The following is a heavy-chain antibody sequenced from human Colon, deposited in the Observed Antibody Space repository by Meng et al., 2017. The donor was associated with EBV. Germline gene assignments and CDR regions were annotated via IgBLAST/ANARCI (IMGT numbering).Heavy chain of an antibody. J-gene: IGHJ4*02. V-gene: IGHV4-4*02. CDR2: IYHGGNT. CDR1: GASISSNKW. Sequence: QVQLPGSGPGLVGPSGTLSLTCAVSGASISSNKWWSWVRQPPGKGLEWIGEIYHGGNTNYNPSLKSRVTISVDRSNDQFSLSLSSVTAADTAVYYCARGNAYNAPSFDYWGQGTLVTVSS. D-gene: IGHD5-24*01. CDR3: ARGNAYNAPSFDY.